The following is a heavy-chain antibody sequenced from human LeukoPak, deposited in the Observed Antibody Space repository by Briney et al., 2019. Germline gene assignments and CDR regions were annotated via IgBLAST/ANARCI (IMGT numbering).Heavy chain of an antibody. D-gene: IGHD2-2*01. CDR3: ATDRFTSSWSRTDY. J-gene: IGHJ4*02. CDR2: IYSPGST. Sequence: PGGSLRLSCAASGFTVSSNYMSWVRQAPGKGLEWVSVIYSPGSTYFADAVKGRFTISRDNSRNTLYLHINSLRAEDTAVYYCATDRFTSSWSRTDYWGQGTLGTLSS. CDR1: GFTVSSNY. V-gene: IGHV3-53*01.